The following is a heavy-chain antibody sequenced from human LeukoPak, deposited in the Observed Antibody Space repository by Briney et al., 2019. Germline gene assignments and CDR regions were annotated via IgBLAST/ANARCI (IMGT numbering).Heavy chain of an antibody. CDR2: ISWISGSI. Sequence: PGRSLRPSCAASGFTFDDYAMHCVRQAPGKGLEWVSGISWISGSIGYADSVKGRFTISRDNAKNSLYLQMNSLRAEDAALYYCAKDQYSSSSEYYYYYGMDVWGQGTTVSVSS. CDR1: GFTFDDYA. V-gene: IGHV3-9*01. J-gene: IGHJ6*02. D-gene: IGHD6-6*01. CDR3: AKDQYSSSSEYYYYYGMDV.